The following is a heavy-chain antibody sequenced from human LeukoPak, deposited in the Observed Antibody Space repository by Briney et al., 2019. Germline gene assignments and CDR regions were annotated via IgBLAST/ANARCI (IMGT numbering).Heavy chain of an antibody. CDR3: ARSLTGSSFDP. V-gene: IGHV3-21*01. Sequence: GGSLRLSCAASGFTFSTYNMTWVRQAPGKGLGWVSSISSSSSYIYYADLVKGRFTISRDNAKNSLYLQMNSLRAEDTAVYYCARSLTGSSFDPWGQGTLVTVSS. CDR1: GFTFSTYN. J-gene: IGHJ5*02. CDR2: ISSSSSYI. D-gene: IGHD1-14*01.